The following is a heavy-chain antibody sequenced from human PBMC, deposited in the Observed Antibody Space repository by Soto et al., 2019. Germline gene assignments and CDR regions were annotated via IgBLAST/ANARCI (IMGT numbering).Heavy chain of an antibody. V-gene: IGHV4-34*01. J-gene: IGHJ3*02. CDR2: IKYSGTT. CDR1: GRCLTVYF. CDR3: ARHGITGSYYDAFDI. D-gene: IGHD1-26*01. Sequence: TLSLTCADYGRCLTVYFCSWIRQPPGKGLEWIASIKYSGTTFYNPSLKSRVTLSVDTSKNQFALKLSSVTAAETAVYYCARHGITGSYYDAFDISGQGTMVT.